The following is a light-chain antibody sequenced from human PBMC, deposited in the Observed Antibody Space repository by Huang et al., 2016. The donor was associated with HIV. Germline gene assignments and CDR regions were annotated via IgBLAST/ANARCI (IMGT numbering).Light chain of an antibody. V-gene: IGKV3-20*01. J-gene: IGKJ2*02. CDR3: QQYDAFPCA. CDR1: QGVSTY. CDR2: GAS. Sequence: EVILTQSPGTLSLSPGGRATLSCRASQGVSTYLAWYQQKPGQAPRLHIYGASNRATGIPERFSGSGSGTDFTLTISRLGPEDFAVYFWQQYDAFPCAFGQGTKLEI.